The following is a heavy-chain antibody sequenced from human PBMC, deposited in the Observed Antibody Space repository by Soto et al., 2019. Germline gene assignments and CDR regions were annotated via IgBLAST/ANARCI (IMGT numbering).Heavy chain of an antibody. J-gene: IGHJ5*02. Sequence: QVTLKESGPALVKPTEALTLTCTVSGFSLSNAGMGVSWIRQPPGKALERLAHIFSNDERRFSTTLKNRITISKDTFNSQVVLIMTNMDPVDTATYYCAQTEDGGRSRTPAGWFDAWGQGTLVTVSS. CDR1: GFSLSNAGMG. CDR2: IFSNDER. D-gene: IGHD2-2*01. V-gene: IGHV2-26*01. CDR3: AQTEDGGRSRTPAGWFDA.